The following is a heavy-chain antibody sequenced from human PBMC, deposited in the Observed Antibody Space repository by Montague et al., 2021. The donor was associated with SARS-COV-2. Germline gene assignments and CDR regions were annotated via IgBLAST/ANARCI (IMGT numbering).Heavy chain of an antibody. Sequence: SETLSLTCTVSGGSISSFYWSWFRQPPGKGLEWIGYISDSGSTNYNPYLTSRVTMSVDTSKNQFSLKVNSVTAADTAVYYCARHYSATLPAVYWGQGTLVTVSS. D-gene: IGHD2-15*01. V-gene: IGHV4-59*08. CDR1: GGSISSFY. CDR3: ARHYSATLPAVY. CDR2: ISDSGST. J-gene: IGHJ4*02.